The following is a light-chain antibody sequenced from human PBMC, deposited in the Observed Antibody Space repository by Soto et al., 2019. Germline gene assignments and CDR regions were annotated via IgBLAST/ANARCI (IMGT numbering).Light chain of an antibody. CDR2: DAS. J-gene: IGKJ1*01. V-gene: IGKV3-11*01. CDR3: QQRGNWPPA. CDR1: QSVSSY. Sequence: EIVLTQSPATLSLSPGERATLSCRASQSVSSYLAWYQQKPGQAPRLLIYDASNRATGIPARFSGSGSGTDLTLTISSLEPEDFAVYYCQQRGNWPPAFGQGTKVEIK.